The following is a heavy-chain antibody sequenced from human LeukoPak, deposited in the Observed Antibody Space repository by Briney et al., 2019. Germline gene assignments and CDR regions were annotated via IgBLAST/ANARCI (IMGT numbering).Heavy chain of an antibody. Sequence: ASVKVSCKASGYTFTSYGISWVRQAPGQGLEWMGWISAYNGNTNYAQKLQGRVTITRNTSISTAYMELSSLRSEDTAVYYCARGNYYDSSGYYWNYYYYYMDVWGKGTTVTVSS. CDR1: GYTFTSYG. CDR2: ISAYNGNT. J-gene: IGHJ6*03. D-gene: IGHD3-22*01. CDR3: ARGNYYDSSGYYWNYYYYYMDV. V-gene: IGHV1-18*01.